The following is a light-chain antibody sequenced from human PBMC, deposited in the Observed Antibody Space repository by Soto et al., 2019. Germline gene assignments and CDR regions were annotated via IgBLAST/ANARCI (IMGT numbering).Light chain of an antibody. CDR2: WAS. CDR1: QSVLSNSNNKNS. V-gene: IGKV4-1*01. J-gene: IGKJ1*01. CDR3: QQSYSTPRT. Sequence: DIVMTQSPDSLAVSLGERATSNCKSSQSVLSNSNNKNSIAWYQQKPGQPPRLLIYWASTRESGVPDRFSGSGSGTDFTLTISSLQPEDFATYYCQQSYSTPRTFGQGTKVDIK.